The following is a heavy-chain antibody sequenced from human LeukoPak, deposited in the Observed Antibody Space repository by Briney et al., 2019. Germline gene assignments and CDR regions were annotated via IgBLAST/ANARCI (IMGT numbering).Heavy chain of an antibody. V-gene: IGHV4-39*01. Sequence: SETLSLTCNVSGGSISSSSYYWGWIRQPPGKGLEWIGSIYYSGSTYYNPSLKSRVTISVDTSKNQFSLKLSSVTAADTAVYYCARPAVAGTTIDYWGQGTLVTVSS. J-gene: IGHJ4*02. CDR3: ARPAVAGTTIDY. D-gene: IGHD6-19*01. CDR2: IYYSGST. CDR1: GGSISSSSYY.